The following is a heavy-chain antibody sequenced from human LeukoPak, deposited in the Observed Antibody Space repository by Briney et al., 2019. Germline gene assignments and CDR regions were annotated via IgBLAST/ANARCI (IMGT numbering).Heavy chain of an antibody. Sequence: GGSLRLSCAASGFTFSSYGMHWVRQAPGKGLEWVAVISYDGSNKYYTDSVKGRFTISRDNAKNSLYLQMNSLRAEDTAVYYCARLTGTTVQGDPWGQGTLVTVSS. CDR1: GFTFSSYG. V-gene: IGHV3-30*03. D-gene: IGHD1-7*01. J-gene: IGHJ5*02. CDR3: ARLTGTTVQGDP. CDR2: ISYDGSNK.